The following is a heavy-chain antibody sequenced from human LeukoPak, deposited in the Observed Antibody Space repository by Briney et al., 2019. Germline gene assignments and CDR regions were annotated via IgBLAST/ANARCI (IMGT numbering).Heavy chain of an antibody. J-gene: IGHJ6*02. Sequence: GGALRLSCAAPGFTFSNARMSWVCQAPGKGLEWVGRIKSKTDGGTTDYTAPVKGRFTISRDDSKNTLYLQMNSLKTEDTAVYYCTTGPFDYYGSASYLANGMDVWGQGTTVTVSS. V-gene: IGHV3-15*01. D-gene: IGHD3-10*01. CDR3: TTGPFDYYGSASYLANGMDV. CDR1: GFTFSNAR. CDR2: IKSKTDGGTT.